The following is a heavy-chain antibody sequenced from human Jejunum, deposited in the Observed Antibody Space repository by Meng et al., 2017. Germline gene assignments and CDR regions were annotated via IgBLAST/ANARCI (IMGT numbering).Heavy chain of an antibody. V-gene: IGHV4-4*02. J-gene: IGHJ2*01. CDR1: GGSIESNNW. CDR2: VYHSGST. CDR3: ARADYVRYFDL. Sequence: QVPLQDAGPGLVKPSEPLSLTCAVSGGSIESNNWWTWIRQPPGQGLEWIGEVYHSGSTHYNPSLQSRVTISIDNSKNRFSLSLNSVTAADTAIYYCARADYVRYFDLWGRGTLVTVSS. D-gene: IGHD3-10*02.